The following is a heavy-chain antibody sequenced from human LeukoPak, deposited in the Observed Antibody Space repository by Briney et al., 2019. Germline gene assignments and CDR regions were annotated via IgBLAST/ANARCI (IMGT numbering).Heavy chain of an antibody. CDR2: IYYSGST. V-gene: IGHV4-39*01. CDR3: ARLTYFYDGSDYYYGRLFDY. D-gene: IGHD3-22*01. J-gene: IGHJ4*02. Sequence: SETLSLTCTVFGGSITSSSYYWGWIRQPPGKGLEWIGSIYYSGSTYYNPSLKSRVTISVDTPKNQFSLKLSSVTAADTAVYYCARLTYFYDGSDYYYGRLFDYWGQGTLVTVSS. CDR1: GGSITSSSYY.